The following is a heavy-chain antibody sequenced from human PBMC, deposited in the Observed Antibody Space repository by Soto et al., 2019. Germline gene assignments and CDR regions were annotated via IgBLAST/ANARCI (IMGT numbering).Heavy chain of an antibody. J-gene: IGHJ6*02. Sequence: ASVKVSCKASGFTFTSSAVQWVRQARGQRLEWIGWIVVGSGNTNYAQKFQERVTITRDMSTSTAYMELSSLRSEDTSVYYCAAWMVRPRTISMDFWGQGTTVTVSS. CDR1: GFTFTSSA. V-gene: IGHV1-58*01. D-gene: IGHD5-18*01. CDR3: AAWMVRPRTISMDF. CDR2: IVVGSGNT.